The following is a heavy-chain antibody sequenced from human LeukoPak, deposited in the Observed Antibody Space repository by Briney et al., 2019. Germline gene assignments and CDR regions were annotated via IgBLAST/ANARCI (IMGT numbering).Heavy chain of an antibody. CDR2: MNPNSGNT. V-gene: IGHV1-8*01. CDR1: GYTFTSYD. CDR3: AKRKYCSGGSCKPSQNVVLYDFDY. D-gene: IGHD2-15*01. Sequence: ASVKVSCKASGYTFTSYDINWVRQATGQGLEWMGWMNPNSGNTGYAQKFQGRVSMTRNTSISTAYMELSSLRSEDTAVYYCAKRKYCSGGSCKPSQNVVLYDFDYWGQGTLVTVSS. J-gene: IGHJ4*02.